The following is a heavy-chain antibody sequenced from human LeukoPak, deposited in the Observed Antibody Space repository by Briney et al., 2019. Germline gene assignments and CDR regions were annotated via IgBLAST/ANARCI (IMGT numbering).Heavy chain of an antibody. D-gene: IGHD6-13*01. CDR3: ARGAYTSSWQFDP. Sequence: GSLRLSCAASGFTFSSYEMNWIRQPPGKGLEWLGNFYYSGSTYYKPSLKSRVTISVDTSKNQISLKLSSVTAADTAVYYCARGAYTSSWQFDPWGPGTLVTVSS. CDR1: GFTFSSYE. CDR2: FYYSGST. J-gene: IGHJ5*01. V-gene: IGHV4-59*08.